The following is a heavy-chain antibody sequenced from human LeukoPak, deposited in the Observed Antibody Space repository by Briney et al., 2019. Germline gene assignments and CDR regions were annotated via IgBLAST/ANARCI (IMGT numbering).Heavy chain of an antibody. J-gene: IGHJ4*02. CDR1: GGSIRSYY. Sequence: SETLSLTCTVSGGSIRSYYWSWIRQPPGKGLEWIGYIYYSGSTNYNPSLKSRVTISVDTSKNQFSLKLSSVTAADTAVYYCARLTPSYYYDSSGFDYWGQGTLVTVSS. D-gene: IGHD3-22*01. CDR2: IYYSGST. V-gene: IGHV4-59*08. CDR3: ARLTPSYYYDSSGFDY.